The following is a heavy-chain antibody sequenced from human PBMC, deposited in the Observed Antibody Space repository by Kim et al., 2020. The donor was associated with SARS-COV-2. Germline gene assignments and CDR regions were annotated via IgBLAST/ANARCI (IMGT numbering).Heavy chain of an antibody. V-gene: IGHV3-30*04. J-gene: IGHJ5*02. Sequence: GGSLRLSCAASGFTFSSYAMHWVRQAPGKGLEWVAVISYDGSNKYYADSVKGRFTISRDNSKNTLYLQMNSLRAEDTAVYYCARDPGITMVRGNDPWFDPWGQGTLVTVSS. CDR2: ISYDGSNK. CDR1: GFTFSSYA. CDR3: ARDPGITMVRGNDPWFDP. D-gene: IGHD3-10*01.